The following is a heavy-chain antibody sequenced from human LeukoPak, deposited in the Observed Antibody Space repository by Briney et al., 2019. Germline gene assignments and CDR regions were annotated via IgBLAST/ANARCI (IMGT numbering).Heavy chain of an antibody. CDR3: AKEARPLGGGGATYFDY. CDR2: ISGNGGST. Sequence: GGSLRLSCAASGFTFSSYAMTWVRQAPGKGLEWVSSISGNGGSTYYADSVKGRFTISRDNSENTLYLQMNSLRAEDTALYYCAKEARPLGGGGATYFDYWGQGTLATVSS. CDR1: GFTFSSYA. D-gene: IGHD1-26*01. J-gene: IGHJ4*02. V-gene: IGHV3-23*01.